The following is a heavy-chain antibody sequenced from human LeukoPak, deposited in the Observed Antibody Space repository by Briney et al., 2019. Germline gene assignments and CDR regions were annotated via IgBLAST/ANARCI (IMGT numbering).Heavy chain of an antibody. CDR2: INPNSGGT. CDR1: GYTFTSYY. CDR3: ARDPIAAAGTGYFDY. V-gene: IGHV1-2*04. J-gene: IGHJ4*02. D-gene: IGHD6-13*01. Sequence: ASVKVSCKASGYTFTSYYMHWVRQAPGQGLEWMGIINPNSGGTNYAQKFQGWVTMTRDTSISTAYMELSRLRSDDTAVYYCARDPIAAAGTGYFDYWGQGTLVTVSS.